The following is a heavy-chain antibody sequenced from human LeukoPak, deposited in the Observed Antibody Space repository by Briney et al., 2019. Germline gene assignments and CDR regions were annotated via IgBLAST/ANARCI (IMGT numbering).Heavy chain of an antibody. V-gene: IGHV3-21*01. J-gene: IGHJ4*02. D-gene: IGHD6-13*01. CDR2: ISSSSYI. CDR3: ARDSEIAAAGSFDY. Sequence: GGSLRLSCAASGFTFTSYYMNWVRQAPGKGLEWVSSISSSSYIYYADSVKGRFTISRDNAKNSLSLQMNSLRAEDTAVYYCARDSEIAAAGSFDYWGQGTLVTVSS. CDR1: GFTFTSYY.